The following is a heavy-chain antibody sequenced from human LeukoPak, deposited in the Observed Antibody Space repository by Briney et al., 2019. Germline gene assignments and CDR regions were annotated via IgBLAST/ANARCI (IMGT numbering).Heavy chain of an antibody. CDR2: IYYSRST. Sequence: SETLSLTCTVSGGSISSCDYCWIWHRPAPGKGLEWNEYIYYSRSTYYNPSLKSRVTISVDTSKNQFSLKLSSVTAADTAVYYCARVDTAIDYWGQGTLVTVSS. D-gene: IGHD5-18*01. CDR3: ARVDTAIDY. V-gene: IGHV4-30-4*01. J-gene: IGHJ4*02. CDR1: GGSISSCDYC.